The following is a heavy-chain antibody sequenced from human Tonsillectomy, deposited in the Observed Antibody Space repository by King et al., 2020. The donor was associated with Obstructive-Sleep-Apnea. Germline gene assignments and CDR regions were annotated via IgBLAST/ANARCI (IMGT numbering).Heavy chain of an antibody. V-gene: IGHV1-8*01. J-gene: IGHJ4*02. CDR2: MYPNSGNT. D-gene: IGHD4-17*01. Sequence: VQLVESGAEVKKPGASVKVSCKASGYTFTSYDVNWVRQATGQGLEWMGWMYPNSGNTGYDGKFQGRVTMTRNTSISTDYMELSSRRSEDTAVYYCARVGRYGDYFDYWGQGPLVTVSS. CDR1: GYTFTSYD. CDR3: ARVGRYGDYFDY.